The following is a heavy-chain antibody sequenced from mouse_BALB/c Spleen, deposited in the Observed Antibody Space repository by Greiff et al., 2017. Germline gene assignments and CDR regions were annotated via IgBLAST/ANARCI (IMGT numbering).Heavy chain of an antibody. D-gene: IGHD1-1*01. CDR1: GYTFTSYY. J-gene: IGHJ1*01. Sequence: QVQLQQSGAELVKPGASVKLSCKASGYTFTSYYMYWVKQRPGQGLEWIGEINPSNGGTNFNEKFKSKSTLTVDKSSSTAYMQLSSLTSEDSAVYYCTRVTTEYWYFDVWGAGTTVTVSS. V-gene: IGHV1S81*02. CDR2: INPSNGGT. CDR3: TRVTTEYWYFDV.